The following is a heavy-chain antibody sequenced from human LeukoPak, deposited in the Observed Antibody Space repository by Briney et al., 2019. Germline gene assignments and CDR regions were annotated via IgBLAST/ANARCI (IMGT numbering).Heavy chain of an antibody. J-gene: IGHJ5*02. CDR2: IYYSGST. CDR1: GGSISSYY. D-gene: IGHD2-2*01. V-gene: IGHV4-59*08. Sequence: SETLSLTCTVSGGSISSYYWSWIRQPPGKGLEWIGYIYYSGSTNYNPSLKCRVTIPVDTSKNQFSLKLSSVTAADTAVYYCATCERYCSSTSCYDWFDPWGQGTLVTVSS. CDR3: ATCERYCSSTSCYDWFDP.